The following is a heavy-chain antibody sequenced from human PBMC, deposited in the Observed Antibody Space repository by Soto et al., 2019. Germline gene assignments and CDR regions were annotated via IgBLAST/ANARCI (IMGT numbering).Heavy chain of an antibody. CDR1: RFTFSSYA. CDR2: ISGSGGRT. D-gene: IGHD2-8*01. CDR3: ARDHGYCTNGVCNWDGRYFDY. V-gene: IGHV3-23*01. Sequence: GGSLRLSCEASRFTFSSYAMNWVRQAPGKGLEWVAGISGSGGRTHYADSVKGRFTISRDNSKNTVHLQMNSLRAEDTAVYYCARDHGYCTNGVCNWDGRYFDYWGQGTLVTVSS. J-gene: IGHJ4*02.